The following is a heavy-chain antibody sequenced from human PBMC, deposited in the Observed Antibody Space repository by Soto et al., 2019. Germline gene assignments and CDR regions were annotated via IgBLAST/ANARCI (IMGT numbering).Heavy chain of an antibody. CDR1: GFPFSSYA. J-gene: IGHJ4*02. Sequence: PGGSLRLSCAASGFPFSSYAMSWVRQAPGKGLEWVSAISVSGGSTYYADSVKGRFTISRDNSKNTLYLQMNSLRAEDTAVYYCAKDFGVSYPFDYWGQGTLFPVSS. D-gene: IGHD1-26*01. CDR3: AKDFGVSYPFDY. V-gene: IGHV3-23*01. CDR2: ISVSGGST.